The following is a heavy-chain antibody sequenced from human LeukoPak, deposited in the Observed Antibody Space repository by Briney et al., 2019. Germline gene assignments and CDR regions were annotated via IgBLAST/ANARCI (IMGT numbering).Heavy chain of an antibody. CDR3: ARPNWNDKDY. Sequence: GGSLRLSCAASGFTFSSYWMRWVRQAPGKGLVWVTNIKQDGSEKCYVDSVKGRFTISRDNAKNSLYLQMNSLRAEDTAVYYCARPNWNDKDYWGQGSMVTVCS. D-gene: IGHD1-1*01. CDR1: GFTFSSYW. CDR2: IKQDGSEK. V-gene: IGHV3-7*01. J-gene: IGHJ4*02.